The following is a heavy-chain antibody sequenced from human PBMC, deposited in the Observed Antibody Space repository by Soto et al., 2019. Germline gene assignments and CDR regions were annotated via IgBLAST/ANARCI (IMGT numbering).Heavy chain of an antibody. Sequence: HVQLVQSGAEVKKPGSSVKVSCKASGGTFSSYPIAWVRQAPGQGLEWMGGIIPIFGTTHYAQKFQGRLTITADKATSTAYMEVSSLRSEDTAVFYCASREGVGGPAPYVSPGYYFDNWGQGTLVTVSS. CDR1: GGTFSSYP. D-gene: IGHD2-2*01. J-gene: IGHJ4*02. V-gene: IGHV1-69*06. CDR2: IIPIFGTT. CDR3: ASREGVGGPAPYVSPGYYFDN.